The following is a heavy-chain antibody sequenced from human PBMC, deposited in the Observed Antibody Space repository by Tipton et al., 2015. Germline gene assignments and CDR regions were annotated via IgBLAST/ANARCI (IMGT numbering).Heavy chain of an antibody. CDR2: ISYSGST. D-gene: IGHD3-9*01. V-gene: IGHV4-59*01. Sequence: LRLSCAVYGGSFSGYYWNWIRQPPGKGLEWIGYISYSGSTHYNPSLKSRVAISVDTSKNQFSLTLKSVTAADTAVYYCACQDYDSLTRDYQTVDYWGQGTLVTVSS. CDR3: ACQDYDSLTRDYQTVDY. CDR1: GGSFSGYY. J-gene: IGHJ4*02.